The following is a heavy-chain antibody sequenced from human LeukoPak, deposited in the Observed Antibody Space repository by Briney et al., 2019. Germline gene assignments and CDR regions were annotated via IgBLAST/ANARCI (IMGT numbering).Heavy chain of an antibody. CDR3: ARDRDNYDFWSGLTSYYFDY. J-gene: IGHJ4*02. CDR1: GFTFSSYA. D-gene: IGHD3-3*01. Sequence: GGSLRLSCAASGFTFSSYAMSWVRQAPGKGLEWVAVISYDGSNKYYADSVKGRFTISRDNSKNTLYLQMNSLRAEDTAVYYCARDRDNYDFWSGLTSYYFDYWGQGTLVTVSS. V-gene: IGHV3-30*04. CDR2: ISYDGSNK.